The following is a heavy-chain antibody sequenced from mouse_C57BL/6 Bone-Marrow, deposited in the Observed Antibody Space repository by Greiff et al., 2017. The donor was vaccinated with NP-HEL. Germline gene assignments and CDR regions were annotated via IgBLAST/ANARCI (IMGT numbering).Heavy chain of an antibody. Sequence: QQSCKASGYTFTSYWMHWVKQRPGQGLEWIGEIDPSDSYTNYNQKFKGKSTLTVDKSSSTAYMQLSSLTSEDSAVYYCARWGGYWGQGTLVTVSA. CDR3: ARWGGY. V-gene: IGHV1-69*01. CDR1: GYTFTSYW. J-gene: IGHJ3*02. CDR2: IDPSDSYT.